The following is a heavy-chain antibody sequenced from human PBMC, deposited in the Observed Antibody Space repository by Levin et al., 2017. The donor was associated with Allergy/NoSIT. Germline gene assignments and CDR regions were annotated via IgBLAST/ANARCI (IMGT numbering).Heavy chain of an antibody. CDR3: ARGGIAVAGY. CDR1: GFTFSSYA. Sequence: GGSLRLSCAASGFTFSSYAMHWVRQAPGKGLEWVAVISYDGSNKYYADSVKGRFTISRDNSKNTLYLQMNSLRAEDTAVYYCARGGIAVAGYWGQGTLVTVSS. D-gene: IGHD6-19*01. J-gene: IGHJ4*02. CDR2: ISYDGSNK. V-gene: IGHV3-30-3*01.